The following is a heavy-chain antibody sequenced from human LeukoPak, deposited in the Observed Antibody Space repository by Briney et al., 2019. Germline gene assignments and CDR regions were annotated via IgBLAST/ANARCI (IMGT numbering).Heavy chain of an antibody. CDR1: GFTFSSYW. V-gene: IGHV3-74*01. CDR2: INSDGSST. J-gene: IGHJ5*01. D-gene: IGHD3-9*01. CDR3: ARPYYDILTGTLQDWFDS. Sequence: GGSLRLSCAASGFTFSSYWMHWVRQAPGKGLVWVSRINSDGSSTSYADSVKGRFTTSRDNAKNTLYLQMNSLRAEDTAVYYCARPYYDILTGTLQDWFDSWGQGTLVTVSS.